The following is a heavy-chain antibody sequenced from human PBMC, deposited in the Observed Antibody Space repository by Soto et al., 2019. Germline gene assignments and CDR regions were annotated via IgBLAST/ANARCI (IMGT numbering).Heavy chain of an antibody. D-gene: IGHD5-12*01. V-gene: IGHV3-15*01. CDR2: IKRKTDGGTT. Sequence: PWRSLRLSCAASGFTFSKALMSWVRFAPGKGLEWVGRIKRKTDGGTTDYAAPVKGRFTISRDDSRNTLYLQMNSLKTEDTAVYYCTTADGYTPERRRCWGAGPLITVS. CDR1: GFTFSKAL. J-gene: IGHJ4*02. CDR3: TTADGYTPERRRC.